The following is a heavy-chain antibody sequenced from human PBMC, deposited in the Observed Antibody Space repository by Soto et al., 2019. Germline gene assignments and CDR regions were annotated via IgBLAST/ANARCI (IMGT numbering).Heavy chain of an antibody. V-gene: IGHV3-72*01. J-gene: IGHJ4*02. D-gene: IGHD6-25*01. CDR3: ARSARLSQFDI. Sequence: EVQLVESGGGLVQPGGSLRLSCAASGFSFSDHYMDWVRQAPGKGQEWVARSRDKAESHTTEYAASVRGRFTISRDDSKSSLYLQMNSLKTEDTAVYYCARSARLSQFDIWGQGNLVTVSS. CDR2: SRDKAESHTT. CDR1: GFSFSDHY.